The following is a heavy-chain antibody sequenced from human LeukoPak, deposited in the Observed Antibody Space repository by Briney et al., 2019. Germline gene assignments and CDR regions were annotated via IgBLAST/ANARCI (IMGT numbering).Heavy chain of an antibody. J-gene: IGHJ4*02. CDR3: ARGRQCDF. CDR2: IYSGGSP. D-gene: IGHD4-11*01. Sequence: GGSLRLSCAASGFIGSANYMNWVRQAPGKGLEWVSVIYSGGSPFYADSVKGRFTISRDNSKNTVYLQMNSLRVEDTAVYYCARGRQCDFWGQGTLVTVSS. V-gene: IGHV3-53*01. CDR1: GFIGSANY.